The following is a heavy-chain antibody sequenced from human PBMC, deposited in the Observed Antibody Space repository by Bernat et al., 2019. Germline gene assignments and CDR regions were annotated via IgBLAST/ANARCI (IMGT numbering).Heavy chain of an antibody. Sequence: VQLVESGGGVVQPGRSLRLSCAASGFTFSSYGMPWVRHAPGKGLEWVAVISHDGRNKYYADSVKERLTISRDNSQNTLYLQMNSLRVEDTAVYYCAKERDSSNWYGGGFDYWGQGTLVTVSS. D-gene: IGHD6-13*01. CDR1: GFTFSSYG. CDR3: AKERDSSNWYGGGFDY. CDR2: ISHDGRNK. J-gene: IGHJ4*02. V-gene: IGHV3-30*18.